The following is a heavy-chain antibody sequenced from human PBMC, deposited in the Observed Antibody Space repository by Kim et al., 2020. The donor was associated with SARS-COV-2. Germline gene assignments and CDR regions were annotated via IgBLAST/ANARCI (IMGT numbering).Heavy chain of an antibody. CDR2: ISSSSSYT. V-gene: IGHV3-11*03. J-gene: IGHJ4*02. Sequence: GGSLRLSCAASGFTFSDYYMSWIRQAPGKGLEWVSYISSSSSYTNYADSVKGRFTISRDNAKNSLYLQMNSLRAEDTAVYYCAIYSSGWYGGDYWGQGTLVTVSS. CDR1: GFTFSDYY. D-gene: IGHD6-19*01. CDR3: AIYSSGWYGGDY.